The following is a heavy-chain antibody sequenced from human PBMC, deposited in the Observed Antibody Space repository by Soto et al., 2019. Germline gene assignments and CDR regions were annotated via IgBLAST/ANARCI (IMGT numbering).Heavy chain of an antibody. CDR3: AKGTARMPRGNRLGY. CDR2: ISGSGGST. V-gene: IGHV3-23*01. CDR1: GFTFSSYA. J-gene: IGHJ4*02. D-gene: IGHD2-2*01. Sequence: GGSLRLSCAASGFTFSSYAMSWVRQAPGKGLEWVSAISGSGGSTYYADSVKGRFTISRDNSKNTLYLQMNSLRAEDTAVYYCAKGTARMPRGNRLGYWGQGTLVTVSS.